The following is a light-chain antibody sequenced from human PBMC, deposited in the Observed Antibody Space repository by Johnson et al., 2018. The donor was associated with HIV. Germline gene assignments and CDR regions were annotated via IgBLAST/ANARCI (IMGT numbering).Light chain of an antibody. CDR1: SSNIGHNY. J-gene: IGLJ1*01. V-gene: IGLV1-51*01. CDR2: DNH. Sequence: QSILTQPPSVSAAPGQKVTIPCSGSSSNIGHNYASWYQQVPGTAPKLLIYDNHKRPSGIPDRFSGSKSGTSATLGITGPQTGDEADYYCGTWDNSLSAGVFGTGTKVTVL. CDR3: GTWDNSLSAGV.